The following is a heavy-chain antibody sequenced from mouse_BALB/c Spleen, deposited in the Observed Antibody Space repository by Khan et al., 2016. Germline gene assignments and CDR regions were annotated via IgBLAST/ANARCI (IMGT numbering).Heavy chain of an antibody. CDR2: INPSAGYT. D-gene: IGHD1-3*01. V-gene: IGHV1-7*01. J-gene: IGHJ2*01. CDR3: ARIEWRDVVDY. CDR1: GDTFTHYW. Sequence: QVQLQQSGAELAKPGASVKMSCKASGDTFTHYWMHWVKQRPGQGLEWIGYINPSAGYTYYNQKFKDKAPLTADKSSSTVYMQLSSLTSEDSAVXFCARIEWRDVVDYWSQGTTRTVSS.